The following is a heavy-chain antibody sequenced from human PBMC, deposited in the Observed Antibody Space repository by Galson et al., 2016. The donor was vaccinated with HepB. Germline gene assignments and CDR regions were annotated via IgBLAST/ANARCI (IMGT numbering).Heavy chain of an antibody. CDR3: ARATYDAFDI. CDR1: GFTSSDYH. V-gene: IGHV3-11*01. Sequence: SLRLSCAASGFTSSDYHMNWIRQAPGKGLEWVSYISSSGSTIYYADSMRGRFTISRDTAKNSLYLQMNSLRAEDTAMYYCARATYDAFDIWGHGTMVTVSS. CDR2: ISSSGSTI. J-gene: IGHJ3*02.